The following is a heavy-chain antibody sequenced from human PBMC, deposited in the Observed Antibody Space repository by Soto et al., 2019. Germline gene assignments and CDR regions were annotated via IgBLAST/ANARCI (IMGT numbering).Heavy chain of an antibody. CDR1: GYSFATYG. Sequence: ASVKVSCKASGYSFATYGFSWVRQAPGQGLECVGWISAHNGDTHYSQKFQGRVTLTTDTSTNTGYMELRSLTSDVTAVYFCATEPIYYNDGSGYYPLGHWGQGTLVTVSS. CDR3: ATEPIYYNDGSGYYPLGH. J-gene: IGHJ4*02. D-gene: IGHD3-22*01. V-gene: IGHV1-18*04. CDR2: ISAHNGDT.